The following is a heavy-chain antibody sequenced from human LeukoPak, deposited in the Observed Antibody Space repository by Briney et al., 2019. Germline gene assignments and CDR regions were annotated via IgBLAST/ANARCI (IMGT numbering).Heavy chain of an antibody. D-gene: IGHD1-26*01. CDR3: ASGYTSGTLGG. V-gene: IGHV3-48*03. J-gene: IGHJ4*02. CDR2: ISSNGSTI. Sequence: GGSLRLSCAASGFTFSSYEMNWVRQAPGKGLEWVSYISSNGSTIYYADSVKGRFTISRGNAKNSLYLQMNSVRAEDTAVYYCASGYTSGTLGGWGEGTLVTVSS. CDR1: GFTFSSYE.